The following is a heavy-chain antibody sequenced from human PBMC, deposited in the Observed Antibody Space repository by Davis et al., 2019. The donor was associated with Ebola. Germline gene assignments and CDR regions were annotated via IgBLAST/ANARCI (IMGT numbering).Heavy chain of an antibody. CDR3: ATTTVVTPPYYGMDV. CDR2: INPNSGGT. D-gene: IGHD4-23*01. V-gene: IGHV1-2*06. J-gene: IGHJ6*04. CDR1: GYTFTGYY. Sequence: ASVKVSCKASGYTFTGYYMHWARQPPGQGLECLGRINPNSGGTNYAQKFQGRVTMTRETSISTAYMELSRLRSDDTAVYYCATTTVVTPPYYGMDVWGKGTTVTVSS.